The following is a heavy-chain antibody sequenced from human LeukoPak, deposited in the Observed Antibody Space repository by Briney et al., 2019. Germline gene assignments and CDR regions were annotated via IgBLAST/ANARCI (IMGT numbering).Heavy chain of an antibody. D-gene: IGHD1-7*01. Sequence: SETLSLTCTVSGGSIRSYYWSWIRQPPGQGLEWIGYINYSGSTMYNPSLKSRVTISVDTSKNQFFLKLGSVTAADTAVYYCTRQEGGTTYDYWGQGTLVTVSS. CDR2: INYSGST. CDR1: GGSIRSYY. J-gene: IGHJ4*02. V-gene: IGHV4-59*08. CDR3: TRQEGGTTYDY.